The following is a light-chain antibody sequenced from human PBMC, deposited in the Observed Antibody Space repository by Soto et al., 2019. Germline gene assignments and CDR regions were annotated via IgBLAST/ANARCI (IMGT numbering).Light chain of an antibody. J-gene: IGKJ1*01. Sequence: SPSTLSVSTGERVTLSCRASQSLCINLAWYQQQPGPPHRLLIYAASKRASDLPGRFSGGASGTDFPITISRLQDDDVADYYCLQYITSWTFGHGTNVDIK. V-gene: IGKV3D-15*01. CDR3: LQYITSWT. CDR2: AAS. CDR1: QSLCIN.